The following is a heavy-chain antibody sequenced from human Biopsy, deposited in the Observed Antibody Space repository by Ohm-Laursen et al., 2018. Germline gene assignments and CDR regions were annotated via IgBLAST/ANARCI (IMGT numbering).Heavy chain of an antibody. Sequence: GSLRLSCAASGFTFGDAWMSWIRQAPGKGLEWVGRIKSKFDGETTDYAAPVKGRFIISRDDSKSTLFLQMNSLKVEDTGVYFCSKGGGDFYYNGMDVWGQGTTVTVSS. CDR1: GFTFGDAW. CDR2: IKSKFDGETT. V-gene: IGHV3-15*05. CDR3: SKGGGDFYYNGMDV. J-gene: IGHJ6*02. D-gene: IGHD3-16*01.